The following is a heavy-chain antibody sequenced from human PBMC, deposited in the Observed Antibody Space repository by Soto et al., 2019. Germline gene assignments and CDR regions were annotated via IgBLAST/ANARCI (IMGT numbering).Heavy chain of an antibody. J-gene: IGHJ5*02. V-gene: IGHV3-20*01. Sequence: EVEQVESGGGVVWPGGSLRLSCAASGFTFDDYGMSWIRQVPGKGLEWISGVNSNGDRSGYADSVKGRFTISRDNAKNSLYLQMNSLRVEDTALYHCAREYGSGSSPPWFDPWGQGTLVTVSS. CDR2: VNSNGDRS. D-gene: IGHD3-10*01. CDR3: AREYGSGSSPPWFDP. CDR1: GFTFDDYG.